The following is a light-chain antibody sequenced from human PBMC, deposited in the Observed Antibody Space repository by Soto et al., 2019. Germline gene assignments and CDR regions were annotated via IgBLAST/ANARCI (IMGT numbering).Light chain of an antibody. CDR2: EVS. CDR1: SSDVGGYNY. CDR3: SSYAGSTDV. J-gene: IGLJ1*01. Sequence: QSALTQPPSASGSPGQSVTISCNGTSSDVGGYNYVSWYQQHPGKAPKLMIYEVSKRPSGVPDRFSGSKSGNTASLTVSGLQAEDEADYYCSSYAGSTDVFGTGTKLTVL. V-gene: IGLV2-8*01.